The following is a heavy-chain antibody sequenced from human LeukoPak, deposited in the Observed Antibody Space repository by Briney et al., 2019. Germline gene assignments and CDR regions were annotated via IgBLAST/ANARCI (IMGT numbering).Heavy chain of an antibody. CDR1: GYTFTGYY. CDR3: ARGNGFTLDF. CDR2: INPNSGGT. D-gene: IGHD2-8*01. V-gene: IGHV1-2*02. J-gene: IGHJ4*02. Sequence: GASMKVSCKASGYTFTGYYVHWVRQAPGQGLEWMGWINPNSGGTNYAQKFQGRVTITRDASANIAYMELTSLRSEDTAVYYCARGNGFTLDFWGQGTPVTVSS.